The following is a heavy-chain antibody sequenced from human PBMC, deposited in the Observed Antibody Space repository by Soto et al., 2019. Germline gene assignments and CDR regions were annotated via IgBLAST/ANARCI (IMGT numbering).Heavy chain of an antibody. J-gene: IGHJ5*01. CDR2: IFYSVST. V-gene: IGHV4-59*01. CDR1: GGSISSYY. Sequence: SETLSLTCTVSGGSISSYYWSWIRQPPGKVLELIGFIFYSVSTSYNPSLNSRVTISIDMSEYQFSLKLNSVTAADTAVYYCASMIGDPVLSFDSWGQGTLVTVSS. D-gene: IGHD3-10*02. CDR3: ASMIGDPVLSFDS.